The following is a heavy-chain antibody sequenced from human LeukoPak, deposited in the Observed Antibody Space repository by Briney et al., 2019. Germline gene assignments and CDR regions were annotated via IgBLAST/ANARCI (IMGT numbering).Heavy chain of an antibody. J-gene: IGHJ4*02. D-gene: IGHD1-14*01. V-gene: IGHV1-8*03. Sequence: ASVRVSSTASGYTFTTYDINWVRQAPGQGLEWMGWMNPNSGNTGYAQKFQGRVTITRNTSISTAYLELSSLRSEDTAVYYCARSAENPDYWGQGTLVTVSS. CDR2: MNPNSGNT. CDR3: ARSAENPDY. CDR1: GYTFTTYD.